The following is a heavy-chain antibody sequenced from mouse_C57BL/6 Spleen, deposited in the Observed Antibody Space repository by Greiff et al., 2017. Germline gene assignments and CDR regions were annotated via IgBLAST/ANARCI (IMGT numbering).Heavy chain of an antibody. J-gene: IGHJ3*01. D-gene: IGHD1-1*01. CDR2: ISYNGSN. Sequence: EVHLVESGPGLVKPSQSLSLTCSVSGYSITSGYYWNWIRKFPGNQLEWMGYISYNGSNNYNQYLKNRTSITRDNSKNQLFLKLRSVNPEDTASYYCSRGIYGVAYWGQGTLVTVSA. CDR3: SRGIYGVAY. CDR1: GYSITSGYY. V-gene: IGHV3-6*01.